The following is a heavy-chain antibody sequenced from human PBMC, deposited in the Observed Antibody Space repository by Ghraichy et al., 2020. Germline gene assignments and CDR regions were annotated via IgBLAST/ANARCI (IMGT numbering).Heavy chain of an antibody. CDR1: GYTFTSYY. J-gene: IGHJ4*02. Sequence: ASVKVSCKASGYTFTSYYMHWVRQAPGQGLEWMGIINPSGGSTSYAQKFQGRVTMTRDTSTSTVYMELSSLRSEDTAVYYCARDSLGDGYKMRRSFDYWGQGTLVTVSS. CDR2: INPSGGST. V-gene: IGHV1-46*03. D-gene: IGHD5-24*01. CDR3: ARDSLGDGYKMRRSFDY.